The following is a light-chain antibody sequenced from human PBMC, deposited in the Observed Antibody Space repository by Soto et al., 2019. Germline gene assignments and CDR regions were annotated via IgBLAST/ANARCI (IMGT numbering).Light chain of an antibody. CDR3: QQYNNWPPFT. CDR1: QSVSSN. V-gene: IGKV3-15*01. J-gene: IGKJ3*01. Sequence: EIVMTQSPATLSVSPGDRATLSCRASQSVSSNLAWYHQKPGQPPRLLIYGASTRATGIPARFSGSGSGTEFTLTISSLQSEDFAVYYCQQYNNWPPFTFGPGTKVDIK. CDR2: GAS.